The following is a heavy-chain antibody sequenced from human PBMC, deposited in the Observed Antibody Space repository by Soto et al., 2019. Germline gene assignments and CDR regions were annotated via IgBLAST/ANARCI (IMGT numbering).Heavy chain of an antibody. Sequence: SQTLSLTCAISEDSVSYNIADWNWIRHSPSRDLEWLGRTYYRSKWYNDYAVSVKGRITINPDTSKNQFSLQLNSVTPEDTAVYYCARDFLPTIAVRRYSYYGMDVWGQGTTVTVSS. J-gene: IGHJ6*02. CDR1: EDSVSYNIAD. V-gene: IGHV6-1*01. CDR2: TYYRSKWYN. CDR3: ARDFLPTIAVRRYSYYGMDV. D-gene: IGHD6-6*01.